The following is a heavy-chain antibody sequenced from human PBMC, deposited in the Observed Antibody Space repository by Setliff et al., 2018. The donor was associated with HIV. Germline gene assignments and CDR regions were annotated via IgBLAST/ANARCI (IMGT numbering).Heavy chain of an antibody. CDR3: ARSDSGYRSSWAPFDI. D-gene: IGHD6-13*01. Sequence: SVKVSCKVSGGTFSSYAISWVRQAPGQGLAWMGGIIPIFGTANYAQKFQGRVTITADASTSTAYMELSSLRSEDTAVYYCARSDSGYRSSWAPFDIWGQGTMVTVSS. CDR2: IIPIFGTA. V-gene: IGHV1-69*13. CDR1: GGTFSSYA. J-gene: IGHJ3*02.